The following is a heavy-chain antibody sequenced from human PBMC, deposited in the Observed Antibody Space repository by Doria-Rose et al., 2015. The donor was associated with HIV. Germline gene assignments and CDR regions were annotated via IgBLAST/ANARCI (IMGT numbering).Heavy chain of an antibody. CDR3: ACGVGATGDY. CDR1: GFTFSDYY. J-gene: IGHJ4*02. D-gene: IGHD1-26*01. Sequence: GFTFSDYYMGWIRQPPGKGLEWVSYISSSGSYIYYADSVKGRFTISRDRAKNSLYLEMNSLRAEDTAVYYCACGVGATGDYWGQGTLVTVSS. CDR2: ISSSGSYI. V-gene: IGHV3-11*01.